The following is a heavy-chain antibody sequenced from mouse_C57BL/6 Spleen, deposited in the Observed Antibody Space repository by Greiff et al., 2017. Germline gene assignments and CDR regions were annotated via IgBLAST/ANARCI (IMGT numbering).Heavy chain of an antibody. J-gene: IGHJ2*01. CDR3: ARGDYSGVVCDY. D-gene: IGHD2-13*01. Sequence: VQLQQSGPELVKPGASVKMSCKASGYTFTDYNMHWVKQSHGKGLEWIGYINPNNGGTSYNQKFKGKATLTVDKSSSTAYMELRSLTSEDSAVYYCARGDYSGVVCDYWGQGTTLTVSS. CDR1: GYTFTDYN. CDR2: INPNNGGT. V-gene: IGHV1-22*01.